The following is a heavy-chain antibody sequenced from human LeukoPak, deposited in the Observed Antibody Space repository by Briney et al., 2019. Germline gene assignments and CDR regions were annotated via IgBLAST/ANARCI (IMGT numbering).Heavy chain of an antibody. CDR1: GGSFSGYY. CDR3: ARRGLWFRVQYYYYGMDV. J-gene: IGHJ6*02. D-gene: IGHD3-10*01. Sequence: SSETLSLTCAVYGGSFSGYYWSWIRQPPGKGLEWIGEINHSGSTNYNPSLKSRVTISVDTSKNQFSLKLSSVTAADTAVYYCARRGLWFRVQYYYYGMDVWGQGTTVTVSS. CDR2: INHSGST. V-gene: IGHV4-34*01.